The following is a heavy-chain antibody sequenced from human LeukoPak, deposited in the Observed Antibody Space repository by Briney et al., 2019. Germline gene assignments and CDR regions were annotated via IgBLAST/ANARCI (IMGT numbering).Heavy chain of an antibody. Sequence: GGSLRLSCAASGLTFSNYWMHWVRQAPGKGLVWVSRINSDGSSTTSADSVKGRFTISRDNAKNTLYLQLNSLRAEDTAVYYCAKGGATVIDYWGQGTLVTVSS. CDR1: GLTFSNYW. D-gene: IGHD4-17*01. V-gene: IGHV3-74*01. J-gene: IGHJ4*02. CDR3: AKGGATVIDY. CDR2: INSDGSST.